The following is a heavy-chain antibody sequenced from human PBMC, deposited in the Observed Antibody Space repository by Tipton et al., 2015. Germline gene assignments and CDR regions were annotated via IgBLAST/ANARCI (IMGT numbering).Heavy chain of an antibody. J-gene: IGHJ4*02. CDR1: GFTFSSYA. CDR3: AKNSGSSWYEAVHY. V-gene: IGHV3-23*01. CDR2: ISAGGGST. Sequence: GSLRLSCAASGFTFSSYAMSWVRQAPGKGPEWVSVISAGGGSTYYADSVKGRFTISRDNSKNTLYLQRNSLRAEDTAIYYCAKNSGSSWYEAVHYWGQGTLVTVSS. D-gene: IGHD6-13*01.